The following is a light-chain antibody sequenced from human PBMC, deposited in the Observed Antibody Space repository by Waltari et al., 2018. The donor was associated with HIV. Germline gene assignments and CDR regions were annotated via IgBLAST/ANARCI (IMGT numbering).Light chain of an antibody. CDR1: QDISDF. CDR2: DAS. Sequence: DIQLTQSPSFLSASVGDRVTVACRASQDISDFLAWYQQKPGTAPRLLIYDASTLYSGVPSRFRGSGSGTEFTLTISSLQPEDFASYYCQQLHTFPPTFGGGTKV. CDR3: QQLHTFPPT. J-gene: IGKJ4*01. V-gene: IGKV1-9*01.